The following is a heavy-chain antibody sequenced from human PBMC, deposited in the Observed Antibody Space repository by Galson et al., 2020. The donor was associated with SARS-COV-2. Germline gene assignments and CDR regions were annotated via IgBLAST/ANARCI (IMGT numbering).Heavy chain of an antibody. CDR2: IYYSGST. CDR1: GGSISRYY. CDR3: ARMGWSGGYDYVWGSYRQNWFDP. V-gene: IGHV4-59*01. J-gene: IGHJ5*02. Sequence: SETLSLTCTVSGGSISRYYWSWIRQPPGKGLEWIGYIYYSGSTNYNPSLKSRVTISVDTSKNQFSLKLSSVTAAVTAVYYCARMGWSGGYDYVWGSYRQNWFDPWGQGTLVTVSS. D-gene: IGHD3-16*02.